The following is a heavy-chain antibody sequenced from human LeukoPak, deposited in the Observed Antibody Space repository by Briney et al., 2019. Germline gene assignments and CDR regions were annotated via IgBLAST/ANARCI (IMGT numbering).Heavy chain of an antibody. CDR3: AKIDTFDYDTSGRHWLDS. V-gene: IGHV3-30*02. J-gene: IGHJ5*01. Sequence: GGSLRLSCAASGFTFSSFGMHWVRQAPGKGLEWVSVLRFDATSYYYAESVKGRFTISRDNSKNTLYLQMNSLRPEDTAVYFCAKIDTFDYDTSGRHWLDSWGQGTLVTVSS. CDR1: GFTFSSFG. CDR2: LRFDATSY. D-gene: IGHD4/OR15-4a*01.